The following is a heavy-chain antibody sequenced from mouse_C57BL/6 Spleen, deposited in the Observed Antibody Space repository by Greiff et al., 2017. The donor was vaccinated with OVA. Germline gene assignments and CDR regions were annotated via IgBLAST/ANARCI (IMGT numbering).Heavy chain of an antibody. CDR3: ARERDKGYFDV. CDR2: IHPNSGST. J-gene: IGHJ1*03. V-gene: IGHV1-64*01. D-gene: IGHD3-3*01. CDR1: GYTFTSYW. Sequence: QVQLQQPGAELVKPGASVKLSCKASGYTFTSYWMHWVKQRPGQGLEWIGMIHPNSGSTNYNEKFKSKATLTVDKSSSTAYMQLSSLTSEDSAVYYCARERDKGYFDVWGTGTTVTVSS.